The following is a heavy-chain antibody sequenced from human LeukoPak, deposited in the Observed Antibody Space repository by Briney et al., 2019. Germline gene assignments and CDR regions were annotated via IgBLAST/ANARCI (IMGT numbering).Heavy chain of an antibody. CDR3: ARDQVYCSGGSCYWVDYYYYYGMDV. D-gene: IGHD2-15*01. CDR2: ISAYNGNT. Sequence: ASVKVSCKASGYTFTSYGISWVRQAPGQGLEWMGWISAYNGNTNYAQKLQGRVTMTTDTSTSTAYMELRSLRSDDTAVYYCARDQVYCSGGSCYWVDYYYYYGMDVWGQGITVTVSS. J-gene: IGHJ6*02. V-gene: IGHV1-18*01. CDR1: GYTFTSYG.